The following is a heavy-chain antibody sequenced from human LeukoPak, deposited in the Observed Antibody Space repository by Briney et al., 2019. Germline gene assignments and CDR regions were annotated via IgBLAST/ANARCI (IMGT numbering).Heavy chain of an antibody. CDR2: TYYRSKWYN. V-gene: IGHV6-1*01. D-gene: IGHD6-13*01. J-gene: IGHJ3*02. CDR1: GDSVSSNSAA. Sequence: SQTLSLTCAISGDSVSSNSAAWNWIRQSPSRGLEWLGRTYYRSKWYNDYAVSAKSRITINPDTSKNQFSLQLNSVTPEDTAVYYCARVSGYSSSWSDAFDIWGQGTMVTVSS. CDR3: ARVSGYSSSWSDAFDI.